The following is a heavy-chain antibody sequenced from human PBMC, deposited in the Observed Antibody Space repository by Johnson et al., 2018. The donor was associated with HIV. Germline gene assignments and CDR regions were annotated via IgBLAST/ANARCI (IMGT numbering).Heavy chain of an antibody. CDR2: IRYDGSNK. Sequence: LVESGGGLVQPGGSLRLSCAASGFTFSSYAMHWVRQAPGKGLEWVAFIRYDGSNKYYADSVKGRFTISRDNSKNTLYLQMNSLRAEDTAVYHCAREGYSNSWTRGAFDIWGQGTMVTVSS. V-gene: IGHV3-30*02. CDR1: GFTFSSYA. J-gene: IGHJ3*02. D-gene: IGHD6-13*01. CDR3: AREGYSNSWTRGAFDI.